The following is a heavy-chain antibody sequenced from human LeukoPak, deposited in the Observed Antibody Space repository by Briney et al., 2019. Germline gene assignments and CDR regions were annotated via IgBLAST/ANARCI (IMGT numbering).Heavy chain of an antibody. J-gene: IGHJ4*02. CDR3: ARVGGYSYGYKDY. Sequence: GGSLRLSCAASGFTFSSYSMNWVRQAPGKGLEWVSSISSSSSYIYYADPVKGRFTISRDNAKNSLYLQMNSLRAEDKAVYYCARVGGYSYGYKDYWGQGTLVTVSS. D-gene: IGHD5-18*01. CDR1: GFTFSSYS. V-gene: IGHV3-21*01. CDR2: ISSSSSYI.